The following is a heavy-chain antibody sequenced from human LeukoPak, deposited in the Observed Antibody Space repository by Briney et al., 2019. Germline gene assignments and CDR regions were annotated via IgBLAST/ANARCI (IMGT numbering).Heavy chain of an antibody. CDR3: ARVKAVAGRNYYGMDV. Sequence: ASVKVSCKASGYTFTGYYMHWVRQAPGQGLEWMGWINPNSGGTNYAQKFQGWVTMTRDTSISTAYVELSRLRSDDTAVYYCARVKAVAGRNYYGMDVWGQGTTVTVSS. D-gene: IGHD6-19*01. V-gene: IGHV1-2*04. CDR1: GYTFTGYY. CDR2: INPNSGGT. J-gene: IGHJ6*02.